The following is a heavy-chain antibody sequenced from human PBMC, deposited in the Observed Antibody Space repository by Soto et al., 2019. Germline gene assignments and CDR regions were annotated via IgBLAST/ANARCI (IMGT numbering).Heavy chain of an antibody. V-gene: IGHV1-18*04. CDR2: ISAYNGDT. CDR1: GYTFTSYG. Sequence: VQLVQSGAEVKKPGASVKVSCKASGYTFTSYGITWVRQAPGQGLEWMGWISAYNGDTNYAPRLQGRVTMTTDTSTSTVYMELKSLKSDDTAVYYCARDQEYSTSGLYWFDLWGQGTLVTVSS. D-gene: IGHD6-6*01. CDR3: ARDQEYSTSGLYWFDL. J-gene: IGHJ5*02.